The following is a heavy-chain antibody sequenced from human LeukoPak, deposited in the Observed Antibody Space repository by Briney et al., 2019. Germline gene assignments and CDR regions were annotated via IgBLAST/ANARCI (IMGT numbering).Heavy chain of an antibody. D-gene: IGHD4-23*01. CDR1: GFTFNMHW. V-gene: IGHV3-7*01. J-gene: IGHJ4*02. CDR2: ISEDGFDK. CDR3: ARDAGYGGNSDY. Sequence: GGSLRLSCAATGFTFNMHWMSWVRQAPGKGLESVAYISEDGFDKFYVDSVKGRFTISRDNAKNSLYLQMNSLRAEDTGTYYCARDAGYGGNSDYWGKGTLVTVSS.